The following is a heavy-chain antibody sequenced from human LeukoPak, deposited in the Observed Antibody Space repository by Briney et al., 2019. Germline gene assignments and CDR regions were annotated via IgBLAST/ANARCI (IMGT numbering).Heavy chain of an antibody. V-gene: IGHV3-30*04. D-gene: IGHD6-13*01. Sequence: GGSLRLSCAASGFTFSSYAMHWVRQAPGKGLEWVAVISYDGSNKYYADSVKGRFTISRDNSKNTLYPQMNSLRAEDTAVYYCAGGGGGRAAAVGYWGQGTLVTVSS. CDR3: AGGGGGRAAAVGY. CDR2: ISYDGSNK. J-gene: IGHJ4*02. CDR1: GFTFSSYA.